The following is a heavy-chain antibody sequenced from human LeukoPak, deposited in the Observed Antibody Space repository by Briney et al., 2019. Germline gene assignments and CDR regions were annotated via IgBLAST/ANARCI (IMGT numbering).Heavy chain of an antibody. V-gene: IGHV3-33*01. CDR1: GFTFSHYG. CDR3: ARDDDTSGYYSYFNQ. CDR2: IWHDGSKE. J-gene: IGHJ1*01. Sequence: GRSLRLSCAASGFTFSHYGMNWVRQAPGKGLQWVGGIWHDGSKEYYAGSVKGRFTISRDNSKNTVDLHMNSLRVEDTAVYYCARDDDTSGYYSYFNQWGQGTLVTVSS. D-gene: IGHD3-22*01.